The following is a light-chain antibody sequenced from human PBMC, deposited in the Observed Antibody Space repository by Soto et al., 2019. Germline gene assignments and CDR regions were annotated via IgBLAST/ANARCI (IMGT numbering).Light chain of an antibody. CDR3: SSYGVRRVV. Sequence: QSALTQPPSASGSPGQSVTISCTGTSSDVGAYNYVSWYQQHPGKAPKLMIYEVSKRPSGVPDRFSGSKSGNTASLTVSGLQAEDEADYYCSSYGVRRVVFGGGTKLTVL. V-gene: IGLV2-8*01. CDR1: SSDVGAYNY. CDR2: EVS. J-gene: IGLJ2*01.